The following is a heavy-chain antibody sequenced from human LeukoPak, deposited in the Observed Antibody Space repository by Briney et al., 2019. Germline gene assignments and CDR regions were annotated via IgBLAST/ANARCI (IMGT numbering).Heavy chain of an antibody. CDR1: GFTFSSYA. J-gene: IGHJ4*02. V-gene: IGHV3-23*01. Sequence: PGGSLRLSCAASGFTFSSYAMSWVRQAPGKGLEWVSAISGSGGSTYYADSVKGRFTISRDNSKNTLYLQMNSLRAEDTAVYYCAKGTAYSSGWPRFDYWGQGTLVTVSS. CDR3: AKGTAYSSGWPRFDY. D-gene: IGHD6-19*01. CDR2: ISGSGGST.